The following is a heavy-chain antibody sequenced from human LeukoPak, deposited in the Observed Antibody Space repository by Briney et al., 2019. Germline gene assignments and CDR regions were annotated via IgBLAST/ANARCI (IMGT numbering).Heavy chain of an antibody. CDR2: INPNSGGT. Sequence: ASVKVSCKASGYTFTDYYMNWVRQGPGQGLEWMGWINPNSGGTNYAQKFQGRVTMTRDTSITTAYMELSSLRSDDTAMYYCTRALGSDYWGQGTLVTVSS. J-gene: IGHJ4*02. D-gene: IGHD1-26*01. CDR3: TRALGSDY. CDR1: GYTFTDYY. V-gene: IGHV1-2*02.